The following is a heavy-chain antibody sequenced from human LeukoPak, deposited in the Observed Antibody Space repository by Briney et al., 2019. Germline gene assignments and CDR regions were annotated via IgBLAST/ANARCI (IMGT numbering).Heavy chain of an antibody. CDR3: AKDADIAAAGPSDY. J-gene: IGHJ4*02. CDR1: GFTFSTYW. V-gene: IGHV3-74*01. D-gene: IGHD6-13*01. CDR2: IKSDGSST. Sequence: GGSLRLSCAASGFTFSTYWMHWVRQAPGKGLVWVSRIKSDGSSTTYADSVKGRFTISRDNSKNTLYLQMNSLRAEDTAVYYCAKDADIAAAGPSDYWGQGTLVTVSS.